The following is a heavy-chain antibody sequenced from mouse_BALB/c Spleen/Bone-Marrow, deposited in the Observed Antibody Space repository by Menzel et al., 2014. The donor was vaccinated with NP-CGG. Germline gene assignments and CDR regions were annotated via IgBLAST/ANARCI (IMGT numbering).Heavy chain of an antibody. V-gene: IGHV1S41*01. CDR3: ARSYYGRAMDY. D-gene: IGHD1-1*01. Sequence: DLVKPGASVKLSCKASGYTFTSYWINWIKQRPGQGLEWIGRIAPGSGSTYYDEMFKGKATLTLDTSSSTAYIQLSSLSSEDSAVYFCARSYYGRAMDYWGQGTSVTVSS. J-gene: IGHJ4*01. CDR1: GYTFTSYW. CDR2: IAPGSGST.